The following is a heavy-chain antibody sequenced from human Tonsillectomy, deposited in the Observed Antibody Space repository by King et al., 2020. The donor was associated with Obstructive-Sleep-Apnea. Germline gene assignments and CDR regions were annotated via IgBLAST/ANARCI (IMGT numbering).Heavy chain of an antibody. D-gene: IGHD3-10*01. J-gene: IGHJ4*02. CDR1: GFTFSMYW. CDR2: IKQDGSEK. CDR3: AGITMVRGVIGY. V-gene: IGHV3-7*03. Sequence: QLVQSGGGLVQPGGSLRLSCAASGFTFSMYWMSWVRQAPGKGLEWVAKIKQDGSEKYYVDSVEGRFTISKDNAKNSLYLQMNSLRAEDTAVYYCAGITMVRGVIGYWGQGTLVTVSS.